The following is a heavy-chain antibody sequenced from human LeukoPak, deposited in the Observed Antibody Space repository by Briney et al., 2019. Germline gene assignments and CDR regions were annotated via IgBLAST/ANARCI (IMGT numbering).Heavy chain of an antibody. Sequence: GASLRLSCAASGFTFSSHAMSWVRQAPGKVLEWVSAISGSGDSTYYADSVKGRFTISRDNSKNTLYLQMNSLRAEDTAVYYCAKDGPQVSAMDVWGQGTTVTVSS. J-gene: IGHJ6*02. D-gene: IGHD3-16*02. CDR2: ISGSGDST. CDR1: GFTFSSHA. V-gene: IGHV3-23*01. CDR3: AKDGPQVSAMDV.